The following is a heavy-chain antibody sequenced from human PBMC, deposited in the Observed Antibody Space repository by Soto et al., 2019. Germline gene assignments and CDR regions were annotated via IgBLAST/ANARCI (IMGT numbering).Heavy chain of an antibody. V-gene: IGHV1-69*04. Sequence: SVKVSCKASGGTFSSYTISWVRQAPGQGLEWMGRIIPILGIANYAQKFQGRVTITADKSTSTAYMELSSLRSEDTAVYYCARDPQPGGCSGGSCYKPDDAFEIWGQGTMVTVSS. CDR2: IIPILGIA. CDR1: GGTFSSYT. J-gene: IGHJ3*02. D-gene: IGHD2-15*01. CDR3: ARDPQPGGCSGGSCYKPDDAFEI.